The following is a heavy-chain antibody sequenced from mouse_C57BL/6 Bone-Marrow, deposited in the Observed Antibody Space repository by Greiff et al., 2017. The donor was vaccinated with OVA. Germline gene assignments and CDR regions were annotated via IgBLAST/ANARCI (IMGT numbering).Heavy chain of an antibody. CDR1: GFTFSNYW. Sequence: EVKLMESGGGLVQPGGSMKLSCVASGFTFSNYWMNWVRQSPEQGLEWVAQIRLKSDNYATHYAESVKGRFTISRDDSKSSVYLQMNNLRAEDTGIYYCTGGDWFAYWGQGTLVTVSA. V-gene: IGHV6-3*01. J-gene: IGHJ3*01. CDR2: IRLKSDNYAT. CDR3: TGGDWFAY.